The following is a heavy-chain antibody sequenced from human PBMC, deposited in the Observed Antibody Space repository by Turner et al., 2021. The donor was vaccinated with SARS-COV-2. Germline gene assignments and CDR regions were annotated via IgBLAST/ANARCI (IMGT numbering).Heavy chain of an antibody. CDR3: ARVPSSSWYFDY. V-gene: IGHV3-7*01. J-gene: IGHJ4*02. CDR1: GFIFSSYW. D-gene: IGHD6-13*01. Sequence: EVQLVESGGGLVKPGGSLRLSCAASGFIFSSYWMSWVRQAPGKGLEWVANIKQDGSEKYYVDSVKGRFTISRDNAKNSLYLQMNSLRAEDTAVYYCARVPSSSWYFDYWGQGTLVTVSS. CDR2: IKQDGSEK.